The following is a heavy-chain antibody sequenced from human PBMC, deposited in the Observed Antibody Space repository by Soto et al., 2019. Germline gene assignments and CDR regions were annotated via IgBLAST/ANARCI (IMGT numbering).Heavy chain of an antibody. V-gene: IGHV1-46*01. J-gene: IGHJ4*02. CDR3: ARGVYYSDSGGRLQY. CDR1: GYTFISYY. CDR2: INTSDGST. D-gene: IGHD3-22*01. Sequence: QVQLVQSGAEVKKPGASVKVSCKASGYTFISYYIHWVRQAPGQGLEWMGLINTSDGSTTSLQKFQDRITRTRRKNTSTLHMELSSLRTEDTSEYYCARGVYYSDSGGRLQYWGQGNLVTVSS.